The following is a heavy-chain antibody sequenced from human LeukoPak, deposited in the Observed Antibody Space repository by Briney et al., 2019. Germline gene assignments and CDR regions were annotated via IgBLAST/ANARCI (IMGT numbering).Heavy chain of an antibody. CDR2: INHSGST. V-gene: IGHV4-34*01. Sequence: SETLSLTCVVYGGSFSGYYWSWIRQPPGKELEWIGEINHSGSTNYNPSLKSRVTISVDTSKNQFSLKLSSVTAADTAVYYCARIRSRVRAFDIWGQGTMVTVSS. CDR1: GGSFSGYY. CDR3: ARIRSRVRAFDI. J-gene: IGHJ3*02. D-gene: IGHD2-21*01.